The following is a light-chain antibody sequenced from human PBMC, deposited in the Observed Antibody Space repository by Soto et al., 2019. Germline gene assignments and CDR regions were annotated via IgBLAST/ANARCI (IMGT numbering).Light chain of an antibody. CDR2: WAS. J-gene: IGKJ5*01. Sequence: DIVMTQSPDSLAVSLGGRATINCKSSQSVLSSSNNKNYLTWYQQKPGQPPKLLIYWASTRESGVPDRFSGSGSGTDFTLTISSLQAEDVAVYYCQQYYTTPPHTFGQGTRLEIQ. CDR1: QSVLSSSNNKNY. CDR3: QQYYTTPPHT. V-gene: IGKV4-1*01.